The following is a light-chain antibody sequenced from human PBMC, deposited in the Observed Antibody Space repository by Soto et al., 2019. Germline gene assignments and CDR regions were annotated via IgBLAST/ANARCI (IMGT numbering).Light chain of an antibody. CDR2: QDS. V-gene: IGLV3-1*01. CDR1: KLGDKY. Sequence: SYELTQPPSVSVSPGQTASITCSGDKLGDKYACWYQQKPGQSPVLVIYQDSKRPSGIPERFSGSNSGNTASLTISGTQVKDEADYYCQAWDSSPYVVFGGGTNVTVL. CDR3: QAWDSSPYVV. J-gene: IGLJ2*01.